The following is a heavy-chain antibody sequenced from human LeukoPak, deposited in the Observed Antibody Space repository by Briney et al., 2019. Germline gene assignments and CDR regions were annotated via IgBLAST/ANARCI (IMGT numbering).Heavy chain of an antibody. CDR2: ISGGGGDT. Sequence: GGSLRLSCAASGFPFSNYAMTWVRQAPGKGLEWVSTISGGGGDTYYTDSVKGRFTISRDNSKNTLYLQMNSLRAEDTAIHYCAKVPYSDYGSGRPPFMDVWGQGTTVAVSS. CDR3: AKVPYSDYGSGRPPFMDV. D-gene: IGHD3-10*01. J-gene: IGHJ6*02. V-gene: IGHV3-23*01. CDR1: GFPFSNYA.